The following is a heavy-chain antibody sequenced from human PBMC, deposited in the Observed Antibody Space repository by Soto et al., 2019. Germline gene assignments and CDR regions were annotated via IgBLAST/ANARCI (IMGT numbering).Heavy chain of an antibody. V-gene: IGHV3-30*18. J-gene: IGHJ2*01. CDR3: AKPKGDGYNRPYWYFDL. Sequence: QVQLVESGGGVVQPGRSLRLSCAASGFTFSSYGMHWVRQAPGKGLEWVAVISYDGSNKYYADSVKGRFTISRDNSKNTLYLQMHSLRAEDTAVYYCAKPKGDGYNRPYWYFDLWGRGTLVTVSS. CDR2: ISYDGSNK. CDR1: GFTFSSYG. D-gene: IGHD5-12*01.